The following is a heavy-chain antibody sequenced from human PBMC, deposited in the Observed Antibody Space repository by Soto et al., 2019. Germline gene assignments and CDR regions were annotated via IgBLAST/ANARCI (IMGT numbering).Heavy chain of an antibody. V-gene: IGHV1-8*01. Sequence: QVQLVQSGAEVKKPGASVKVSCKASGYTFTRYDINWVRQATGQGLEWMGWMNPNSGNTGYAQKFQGRVTMTRNTSISTAYMELSSLRSEDTVVYYCAREHSSSWRFDYWGQGTLVTVSS. CDR2: MNPNSGNT. CDR1: GYTFTRYD. CDR3: AREHSSSWRFDY. J-gene: IGHJ4*02. D-gene: IGHD6-13*01.